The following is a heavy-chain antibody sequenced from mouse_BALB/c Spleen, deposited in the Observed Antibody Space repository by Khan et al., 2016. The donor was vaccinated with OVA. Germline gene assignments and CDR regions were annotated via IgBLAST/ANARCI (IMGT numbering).Heavy chain of an antibody. J-gene: IGHJ4*01. D-gene: IGHD2-12*01. Sequence: VQLQQSGPELVKPGASVKMSCEASGYTFTSYIIHWVKQKPGQGLEWIGYINPYNDGTKYNEKFKGKATLTSDKSSSTAYMELSSLTSEDSAVSLCARVDYMKSGTLTSYYSMDYWGQGTAVTVSS. V-gene: IGHV1S136*01. CDR1: GYTFTSYI. CDR2: INPYNDGT. CDR3: ARVDYMKSGTLTSYYSMDY.